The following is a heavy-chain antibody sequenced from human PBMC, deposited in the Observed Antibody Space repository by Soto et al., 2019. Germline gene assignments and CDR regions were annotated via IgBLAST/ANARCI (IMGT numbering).Heavy chain of an antibody. Sequence: SETLSLTCAVYGGSFSGYYWSWIRQPPGKGLEWIGEINHSGSTNYNPSLKSRVTISVDTSKNQFSLKLSSVTAADTAVYYCARVSGMVRGVMNMDVWGKGTTVTVSS. CDR3: ARVSGMVRGVMNMDV. CDR2: INHSGST. J-gene: IGHJ6*03. D-gene: IGHD3-10*01. CDR1: GGSFSGYY. V-gene: IGHV4-34*01.